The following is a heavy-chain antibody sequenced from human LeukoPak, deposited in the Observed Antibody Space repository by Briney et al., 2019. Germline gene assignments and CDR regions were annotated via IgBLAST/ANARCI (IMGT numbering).Heavy chain of an antibody. V-gene: IGHV1-2*02. CDR3: ARDVALSQAWFDP. D-gene: IGHD2-21*01. CDR1: GYTFTGYY. Sequence: ASVKVSFKASGYTFTGYYMHWVRQAPGQGLEWMGWINPNSGGTNYAQKFQGRVTMTRDTSISTAYMELSRLRSDDTAVYYCARDVALSQAWFDPWGQGTLVTVSS. J-gene: IGHJ5*02. CDR2: INPNSGGT.